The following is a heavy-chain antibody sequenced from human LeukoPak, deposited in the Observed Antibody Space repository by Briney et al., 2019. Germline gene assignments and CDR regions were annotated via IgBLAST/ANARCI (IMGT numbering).Heavy chain of an antibody. CDR1: GFTFSGHW. Sequence: PGGSLRLSCAASGFTFSGHWMSWVRQAPGKGLERVANINQGGSDKYYVASVKGRFPISRDHANNLLYLQMNSLRGEDTAVYYCTRDRSRAEDDWGQGTLVTVSS. V-gene: IGHV3-7*01. J-gene: IGHJ4*02. D-gene: IGHD1-14*01. CDR3: TRDRSRAEDD. CDR2: INQGGSDK.